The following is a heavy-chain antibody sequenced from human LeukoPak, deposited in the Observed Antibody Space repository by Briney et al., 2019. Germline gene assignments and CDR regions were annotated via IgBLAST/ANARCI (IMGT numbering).Heavy chain of an antibody. J-gene: IGHJ4*02. CDR1: GFTFSSYA. CDR3: ARGPGYSSGWYVLSVDY. Sequence: GGSLRLSCAASGFTFSSYAMHWVRQAPGKGLEWVAVISYDGSIKYYADSVKGRFTTSRDNSKNMLYLQMNSLSAEDTALYYCARGPGYSSGWYVLSVDYWGQGTLVTVSS. CDR2: ISYDGSIK. V-gene: IGHV3-30-3*01. D-gene: IGHD6-19*01.